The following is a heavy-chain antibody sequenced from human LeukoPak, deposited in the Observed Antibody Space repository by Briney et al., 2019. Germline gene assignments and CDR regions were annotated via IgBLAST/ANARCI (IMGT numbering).Heavy chain of an antibody. CDR2: IYYSGST. Sequence: SETLSRTCTVSGGSISSYYWSWIRQPPGKGLEWVGYIYYSGSTNYNPSLKSRVTISVDTSKSQFSLKLSSVTAADTAVYYCARHEGYCGGDCSYYFDYWGQGTLVTVSS. CDR3: ARHEGYCGGDCSYYFDY. CDR1: GGSISSYY. J-gene: IGHJ4*02. D-gene: IGHD2-21*02. V-gene: IGHV4-59*08.